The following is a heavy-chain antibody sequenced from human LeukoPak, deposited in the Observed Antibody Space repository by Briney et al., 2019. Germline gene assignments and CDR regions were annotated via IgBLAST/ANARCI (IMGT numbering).Heavy chain of an antibody. V-gene: IGHV4-30-2*01. CDR2: IYHSGST. CDR1: GGSISSGGYS. CDR3: ARVAPYRSPPFDDAFAI. D-gene: IGHD6-13*01. J-gene: IGHJ3*02. Sequence: SETLSLTCAVSGGSISSGGYSWSWIRQPPGKGLEWIGYIYHSGSTYYNPSLKSRVTISVDRSKNQFSLKLSSVTAADTAVYYCARVAPYRSPPFDDAFAIWGQGTMVTVSS.